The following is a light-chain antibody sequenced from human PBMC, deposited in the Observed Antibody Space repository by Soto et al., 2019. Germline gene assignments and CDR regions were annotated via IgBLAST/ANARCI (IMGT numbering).Light chain of an antibody. CDR3: QQRSKMPLT. V-gene: IGKV3-11*01. J-gene: IGKJ1*01. Sequence: EIVLTQSPATLSLSPGETATLSCRASQSVRNYLAWYQQKPGQAPRLLIYDASNRATGIPARFSGTGSETDFTLTISSLEPEDFAIYYSQQRSKMPLTIGHGTQVDLK. CDR1: QSVRNY. CDR2: DAS.